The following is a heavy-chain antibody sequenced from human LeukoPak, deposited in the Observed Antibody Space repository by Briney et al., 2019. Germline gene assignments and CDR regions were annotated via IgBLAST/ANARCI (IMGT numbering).Heavy chain of an antibody. D-gene: IGHD5-18*01. V-gene: IGHV3-9*03. J-gene: IGHJ3*02. Sequence: PGRSLRLSCAASGFTFDDYAMHWVRQAPGKGLEWVSGISWNSGSIGYADSVKGRFTISRDNAKNSLYLQMNSLRAEDMALYYCAKADSLMAFDIWGQGTMVTVSS. CDR2: ISWNSGSI. CDR1: GFTFDDYA. CDR3: AKADSLMAFDI.